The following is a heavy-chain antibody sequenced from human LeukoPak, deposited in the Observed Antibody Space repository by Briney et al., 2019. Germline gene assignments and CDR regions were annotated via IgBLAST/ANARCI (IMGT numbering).Heavy chain of an antibody. CDR2: IYYSGST. D-gene: IGHD1-26*01. CDR3: ASAYSGSSSGAFDI. CDR1: GGSISSSSYY. J-gene: IGHJ3*02. V-gene: IGHV4-39*07. Sequence: PSETLSLTCTVSGGSISSSSYYWGWIRQPPGKGLEWIGSIYYSGSTYYNPSLKSRVTISVDKSKNQFSLKLSSVTAADTAVYYCASAYSGSSSGAFDIWGQGTMVTVSS.